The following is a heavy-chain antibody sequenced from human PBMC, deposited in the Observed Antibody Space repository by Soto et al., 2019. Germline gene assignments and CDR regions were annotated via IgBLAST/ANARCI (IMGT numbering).Heavy chain of an antibody. CDR2: IIPDSGGT. V-gene: IGHV1-2*04. D-gene: IGHD6-19*01. CDR3: VRVGSSGREYFQH. CDR1: GYAFTGYY. Sequence: QVQLVQSGAEVKKPGASVKVSCKASGYAFTGYYLHWVRQAPGQRLEWMGRIIPDSGGTNYAQKFQGWVLMTRDTSINTAYMELSRLRSDDTAVYYCVRVGSSGREYFQHWGQGSLVTVSS. J-gene: IGHJ1*01.